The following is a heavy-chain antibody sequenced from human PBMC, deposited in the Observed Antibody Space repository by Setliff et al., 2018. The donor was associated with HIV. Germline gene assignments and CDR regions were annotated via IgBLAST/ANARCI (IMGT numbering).Heavy chain of an antibody. Sequence: SETLSLTCTVSGGSISSGGYYWSWIRQPAGKGLEWIGHIYTSGSTKYNPSLKGRVTIDTSKNQFSLNLSSVTAADTAFYYCATFSPRDAFDIWGQGTMVTVS. CDR1: GGSISSGGYY. D-gene: IGHD3-16*01. V-gene: IGHV4-61*09. CDR3: ATFSPRDAFDI. CDR2: IYTSGST. J-gene: IGHJ3*02.